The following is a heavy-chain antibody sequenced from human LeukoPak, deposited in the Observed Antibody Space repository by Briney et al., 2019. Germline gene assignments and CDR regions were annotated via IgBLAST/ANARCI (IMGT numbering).Heavy chain of an antibody. CDR1: GFTFSSYG. Sequence: QPGRSLRLSCAASGFTFSSYGMHWVRQAPGKGLEWVAVISYDRSNKYYADSVKGRFTISRDNSKNTLYLQMNSLRAEDTAVYYCAKFLTALRTTDMAAAEDYWGQGTLVTVSS. V-gene: IGHV3-30*18. CDR2: ISYDRSNK. CDR3: AKFLTALRTTDMAAAEDY. J-gene: IGHJ4*02. D-gene: IGHD6-13*01.